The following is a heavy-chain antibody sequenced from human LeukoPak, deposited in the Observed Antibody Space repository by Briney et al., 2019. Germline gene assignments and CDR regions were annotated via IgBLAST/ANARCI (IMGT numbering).Heavy chain of an antibody. CDR3: WRAADH. CDR2: LYSNGST. Sequence: SETLSLTCSFSGVSIRGGGYYWGWVRQPPGKGLEWIASLYSNGSTFYNPSLKSRVTISEESSKSQFSLKLRTVTAADTAVYFCWRAADHWGQGILVTVSS. CDR1: GVSIRGGGYY. J-gene: IGHJ4*02. V-gene: IGHV4-39*01.